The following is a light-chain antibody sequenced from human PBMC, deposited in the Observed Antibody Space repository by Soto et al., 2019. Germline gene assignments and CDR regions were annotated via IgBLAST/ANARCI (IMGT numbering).Light chain of an antibody. CDR2: YAS. Sequence: DIQVTQSPSTLSASVGDRVTITCRASQSISSSLAWYHQKPGTAPKLLIYYASSLERGVPSRFRGSGSGTEFTLTISSLQPDDFATYYCQQYGGFSRTFGQGTKVDIK. CDR1: QSISSS. V-gene: IGKV1-5*01. CDR3: QQYGGFSRT. J-gene: IGKJ1*01.